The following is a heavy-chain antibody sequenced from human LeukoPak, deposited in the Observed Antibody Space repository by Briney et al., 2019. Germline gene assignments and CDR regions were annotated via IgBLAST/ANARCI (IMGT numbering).Heavy chain of an antibody. D-gene: IGHD3-22*01. CDR1: GYTFTSYD. V-gene: IGHV1-8*01. J-gene: IGHJ6*02. Sequence: ASVKVSCKASGYTFTSYDINWVRQATGQGLEWMGWTNPNRGNTGYAQKFQGRVTMTRNTYISTAYMELSSLRSEDTAVYYCATMGYYDSSGYSPTRYYYGMDVWGQGTTVTVSS. CDR2: TNPNRGNT. CDR3: ATMGYYDSSGYSPTRYYYGMDV.